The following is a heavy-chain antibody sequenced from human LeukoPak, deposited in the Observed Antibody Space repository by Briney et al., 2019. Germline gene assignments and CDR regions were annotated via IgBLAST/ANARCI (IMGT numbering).Heavy chain of an antibody. CDR3: ATGYYYSSDRYLNPPLGY. CDR1: GYTLTELS. Sequence: GASVKVSWKVSGYTLTELSMHWVRQAPGKGPEWMGGFDPEDCETIYAQKFQRRVTMTEDISTDTAYMELSSLRSEGTAVYYCATGYYYSSDRYLNPPLGYWGQGTLVTVSS. V-gene: IGHV1-24*01. D-gene: IGHD3-10*01. CDR2: FDPEDCET. J-gene: IGHJ4*02.